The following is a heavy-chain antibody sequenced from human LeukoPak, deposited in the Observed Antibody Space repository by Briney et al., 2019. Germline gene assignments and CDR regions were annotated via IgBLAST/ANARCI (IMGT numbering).Heavy chain of an antibody. CDR2: IYTRGST. CDR3: ARDSSLLRPPGYYFDY. CDR1: GGSISSYY. D-gene: IGHD2-15*01. J-gene: IGHJ4*02. Sequence: PSETLSLTCTVSGGSISSYYWSWIRQPAGKGLEWIGRIYTRGSTNYNPSLKSRVTMSVDTSKNQFSLKLSSVTAADTAVYYCARDSSLLRPPGYYFDYWGQGTLVTVSS. V-gene: IGHV4-4*07.